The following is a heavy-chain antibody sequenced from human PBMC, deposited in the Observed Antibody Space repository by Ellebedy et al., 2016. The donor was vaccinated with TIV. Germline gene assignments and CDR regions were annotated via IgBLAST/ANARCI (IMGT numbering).Heavy chain of an antibody. CDR1: GGSFSGYY. Sequence: MPSETLSLTCAVYGGSFSGYYWSWIRQPPGKGLEWIGEINHSGSTNYNQSLKSRVTISADTSKNQFSLKLSSVTAADTAVYYCARGRGCSGGSCYPLLDYWGQGTLVTVSS. D-gene: IGHD2-15*01. J-gene: IGHJ4*02. CDR2: INHSGST. CDR3: ARGRGCSGGSCYPLLDY. V-gene: IGHV4-34*01.